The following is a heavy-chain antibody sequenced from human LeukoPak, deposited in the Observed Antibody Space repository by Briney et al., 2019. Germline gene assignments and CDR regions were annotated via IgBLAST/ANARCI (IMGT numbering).Heavy chain of an antibody. CDR1: GFTFGDYA. D-gene: IGHD3-10*01. V-gene: IGHV3-49*04. J-gene: IGHJ5*02. CDR2: IRSKAYGRTT. CDR3: TRDPRHMVRGDVGWFDP. Sequence: GGSLRLSCTASGFTFGDYAMTWVRQAPGKGLEWVGFIRSKAYGRTTEYAASVKGRFTISRDDSKSIAYLQMSSLKTEDTAVYYCTRDPRHMVRGDVGWFDPWGQGTLATVSS.